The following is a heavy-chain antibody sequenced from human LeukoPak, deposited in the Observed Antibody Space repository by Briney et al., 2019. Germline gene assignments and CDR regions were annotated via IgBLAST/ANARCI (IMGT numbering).Heavy chain of an antibody. D-gene: IGHD1-7*01. CDR1: GGSISSYY. CDR2: IYSSGST. J-gene: IGHJ4*02. CDR3: ARTGITGTTPDY. V-gene: IGHV4-59*01. Sequence: SETLSLTCTVSGGSISSYYWSWIRQPAGKGLEWIGYIYSSGSTNYNPSLKSRVTISVDTSKNQFSLKLSSVTAADTAVYYCARTGITGTTPDYWGQGTLVTVSS.